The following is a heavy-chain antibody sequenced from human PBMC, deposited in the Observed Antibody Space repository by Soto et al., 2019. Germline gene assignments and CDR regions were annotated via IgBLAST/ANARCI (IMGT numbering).Heavy chain of an antibody. CDR3: AKIRIAVAGTERFYYYYMEV. CDR1: GFTFDDYA. D-gene: IGHD6-19*01. J-gene: IGHJ6*03. CDR2: ISWNSGSI. Sequence: GGSLRLSCAASGFTFDDYAMHWVRQAPGKGLEWVSGISWNSGSIGYADSVKGRFTISRDNAKNSLYLQMNSLRAEDTALYYCAKIRIAVAGTERFYYYYMEVWGKGTTVTLYS. V-gene: IGHV3-9*01.